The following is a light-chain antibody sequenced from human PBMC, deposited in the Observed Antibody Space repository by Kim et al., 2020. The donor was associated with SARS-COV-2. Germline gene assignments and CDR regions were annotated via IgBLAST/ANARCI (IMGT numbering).Light chain of an antibody. Sequence: SPGERATLACRASLSVSTAYLAWYQQKPGQAPRLLIYGASSRATGSPDRFSGSGSGTDFTLTISRLEPEDFAVYYCQQYGTSPFTFGPGTKVDIK. CDR2: GAS. J-gene: IGKJ3*01. V-gene: IGKV3-20*01. CDR3: QQYGTSPFT. CDR1: LSVSTAY.